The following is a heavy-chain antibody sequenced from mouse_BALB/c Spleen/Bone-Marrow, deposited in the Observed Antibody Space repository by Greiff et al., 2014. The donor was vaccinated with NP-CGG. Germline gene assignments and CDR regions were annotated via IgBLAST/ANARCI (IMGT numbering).Heavy chain of an antibody. CDR2: ISSGSSTI. D-gene: IGHD2-14*01. V-gene: IGHV5-17*02. J-gene: IGHJ2*01. CDR1: GFTFSSFG. Sequence: DVQLVESGGGLVQPGGSRKLSCAASGFTFSSFGMHWVRQAPEKGLEWVAYISSGSSTIYYADTVKGRFTISRDNPKNTPFLQMTSLRSEDTAMYYCARSLYYRYDFFDYWGQGTTLTVSS. CDR3: ARSLYYRYDFFDY.